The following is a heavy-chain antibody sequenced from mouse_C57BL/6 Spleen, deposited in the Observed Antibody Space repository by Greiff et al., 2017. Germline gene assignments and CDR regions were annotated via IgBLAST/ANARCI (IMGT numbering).Heavy chain of an antibody. CDR3: TSDYYGSFYYFDY. CDR2: ISDGGSYT. D-gene: IGHD1-1*01. CDR1: GFTFSSYA. V-gene: IGHV5-4*03. J-gene: IGHJ2*01. Sequence: EVKLVESGGGLVKPGGSLKLSCAASGFTFSSYAMSWVRQTPEKRLEWVATISDGGSYTYYADNVKGRFTISRDTAKNNLYLQMSHLESEDTAFYYSTSDYYGSFYYFDYWGQGTTLTVSS.